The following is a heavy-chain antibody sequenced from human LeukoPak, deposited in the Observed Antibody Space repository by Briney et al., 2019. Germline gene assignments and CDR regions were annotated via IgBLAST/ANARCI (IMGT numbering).Heavy chain of an antibody. CDR3: ARGSGWVDY. CDR2: IYSVGTT. CDR1: GFTVSNTF. J-gene: IGHJ4*02. Sequence: GGSLRLSCAASGFTVSNTFMSWVRQAPGKGLEWVSVIYSVGTTYYADSVKGRFTISRDNSKNTLYLQMNSLRPEDTAVYYCARGSGWVDYWGQGTLVTVSS. V-gene: IGHV3-53*01. D-gene: IGHD6-19*01.